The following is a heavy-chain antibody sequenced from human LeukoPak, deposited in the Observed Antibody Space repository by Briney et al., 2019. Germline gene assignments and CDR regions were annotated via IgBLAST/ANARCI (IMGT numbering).Heavy chain of an antibody. V-gene: IGHV3-11*01. J-gene: IGHJ6*02. CDR3: ARVSYDASGVIGLMYV. CDR2: IGSSSTIT. CDR1: GFTFSDYQ. Sequence: GGSLRLSCAASGFTFSDYQMSWVRQAPGKGLECVSYIGSSSTITYYTDSVRGRSSISRDNAKQSLSLQMDNLRVEDTAVYYCARVSYDASGVIGLMYVWGQGTTVTVSS. D-gene: IGHD3-22*01.